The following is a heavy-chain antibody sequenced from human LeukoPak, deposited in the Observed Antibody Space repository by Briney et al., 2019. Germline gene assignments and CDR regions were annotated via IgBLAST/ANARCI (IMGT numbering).Heavy chain of an antibody. CDR1: GYSISSGYC. D-gene: IGHD2-15*01. J-gene: IGHJ6*03. CDR2: IYHSGST. V-gene: IGHV4-38-2*02. Sequence: PSETLSLTCTVSGYSISSGYCWGCIRQPPGKGLEWIGSIYHSGSTYYNPSLKSRVTISVDTSKNQFSLKLSSVTAADTAVYYCATAHCSGGSCYPLYYYYMDVWGKGTTVTVSS. CDR3: ATAHCSGGSCYPLYYYYMDV.